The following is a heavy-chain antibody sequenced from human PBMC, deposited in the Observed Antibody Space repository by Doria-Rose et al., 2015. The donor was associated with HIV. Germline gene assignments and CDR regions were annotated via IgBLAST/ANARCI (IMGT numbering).Heavy chain of an antibody. CDR2: IYSDGRT. J-gene: IGHJ4*02. V-gene: IGHV3-53*01. Sequence: SSNYMSWVRQAPGKGLEWVSVIYSDGRTYYADSVKGRFTVSRDNSKNTPYLQINSLRAEDTAVYYCARDPFQSWAYWGQGTLVTVSS. D-gene: IGHD3-16*01. CDR3: ARDPFQSWAY. CDR1: SSNY.